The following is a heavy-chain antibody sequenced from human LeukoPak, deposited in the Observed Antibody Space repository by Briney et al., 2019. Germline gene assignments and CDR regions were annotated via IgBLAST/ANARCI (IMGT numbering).Heavy chain of an antibody. V-gene: IGHV4-31*03. Sequence: SQTLSLTCTVSGGSISSGGYYWSWIRQHPGKGLEWIGYIYYSGSTYYNPSLKSRVTISVDTSKNQFSLKLSSVTAADTAVYYCARHEPYYDSSGLTAFDIWGQGTMVTVSS. D-gene: IGHD3-22*01. CDR3: ARHEPYYDSSGLTAFDI. CDR1: GGSISSGGYY. CDR2: IYYSGST. J-gene: IGHJ3*02.